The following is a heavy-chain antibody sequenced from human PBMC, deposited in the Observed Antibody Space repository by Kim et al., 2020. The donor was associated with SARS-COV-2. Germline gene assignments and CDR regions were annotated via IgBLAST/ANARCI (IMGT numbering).Heavy chain of an antibody. CDR3: ARGSGNYGFES. V-gene: IGHV3-74*01. Sequence: GGSLRLSCAASGFTFSSHWMHWVRQAPGEGPVWVSRINADRSVIEYAASVKGRFTISRDNAKSTLDLQMNGLRPEDTAVYYCARGSGNYGFESWGQG. CDR1: GFTFSSHW. CDR2: INADRSVI. D-gene: IGHD2-15*01. J-gene: IGHJ4*02.